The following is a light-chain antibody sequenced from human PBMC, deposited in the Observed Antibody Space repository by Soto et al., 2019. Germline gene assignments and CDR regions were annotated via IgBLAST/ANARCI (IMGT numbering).Light chain of an antibody. V-gene: IGKV3D-15*01. CDR3: QQYKNWPPLT. CDR1: ESVSSN. Sequence: EILMTQSPATLSVSPGDRASLSCRSSESVSSNLAWYQQKAGQAHRLLIYGASTRATDIPARFSGSGYGTEFTLTISSLQSEDFAVYYGQQYKNWPPLTVGGGTKVEIK. J-gene: IGKJ4*01. CDR2: GAS.